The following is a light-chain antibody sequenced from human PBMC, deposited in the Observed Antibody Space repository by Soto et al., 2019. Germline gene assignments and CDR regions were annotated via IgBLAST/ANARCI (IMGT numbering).Light chain of an antibody. Sequence: QSALTQPASVSGSPGQSITISCTGTSSDVGGYNYVSRYQQHPGKAPKLMIYDVSNRPSGVSNRFSGSKSGNTASLTISGLQTEDEADYYCSSYTSSGTLWVFGGGTKVTVL. V-gene: IGLV2-14*01. CDR1: SSDVGGYNY. CDR2: DVS. J-gene: IGLJ3*02. CDR3: SSYTSSGTLWV.